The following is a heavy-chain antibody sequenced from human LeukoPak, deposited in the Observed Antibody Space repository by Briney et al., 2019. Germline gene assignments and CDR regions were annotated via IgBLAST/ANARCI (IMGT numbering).Heavy chain of an antibody. J-gene: IGHJ5*02. CDR2: IFTSGST. V-gene: IGHV4-4*09. D-gene: IGHD2-21*01. CDR3: ATSHDVKTAPYDL. Sequence: KPSEILSLTCTVSGGSISSYCWSWVRQPPGKGLEWIGYIFTSGSTDYNPSLKSRVTMSVDTSKNQLSMELRFLTAADTAVYYCATSHDVKTAPYDLWGQGTLVTVSS. CDR1: GGSISSYC.